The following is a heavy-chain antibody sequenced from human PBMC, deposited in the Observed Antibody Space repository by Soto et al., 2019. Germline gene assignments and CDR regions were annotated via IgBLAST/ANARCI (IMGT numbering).Heavy chain of an antibody. CDR1: GFTFSSHW. CDR3: AREVKYYDNERQSDDLDI. Sequence: EVQLVESGGDLVKPGGSLRLSCAASGFTFSSHWIHWVRQTPGKGLVWVSRINSDGSRPSYADYVEGRFTISRDNTKNMVYLQMDSLRDEDTAVYFCAREVKYYDNERQSDDLDIWGQGTMVTVSS. CDR2: INSDGSRP. J-gene: IGHJ3*02. D-gene: IGHD3-16*01. V-gene: IGHV3-74*01.